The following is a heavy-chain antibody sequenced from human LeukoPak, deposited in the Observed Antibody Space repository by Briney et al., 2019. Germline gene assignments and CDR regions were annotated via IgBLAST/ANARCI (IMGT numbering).Heavy chain of an antibody. CDR1: GYTFTSYY. Sequence: ASVKVSCKASGYTFTSYYMHWVRQAPGQGLEWMGIINPSGGSTSYAQKFQGRVTMTRDTSTSTVYMELSSLRAEDTAVYYCANAVAGTEPAPYYNYAMDVWGQGTTVTVPS. J-gene: IGHJ6*02. CDR2: INPSGGST. CDR3: ANAVAGTEPAPYYNYAMDV. V-gene: IGHV1-46*01. D-gene: IGHD6-19*01.